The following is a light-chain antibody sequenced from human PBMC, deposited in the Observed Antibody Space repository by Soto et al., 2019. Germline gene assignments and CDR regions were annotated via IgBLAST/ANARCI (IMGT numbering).Light chain of an antibody. J-gene: IGKJ1*01. Sequence: DIQMTQSPSTVSASVGDRVTITCRASQNINTWLAWYQQKPGKAPKLLIYKASSLESGVPSRFSGSGSGTEFTLTISSLQPDDFATYHCQQYSSYSTFGQGTKVDIK. V-gene: IGKV1-5*03. CDR3: QQYSSYST. CDR1: QNINTW. CDR2: KAS.